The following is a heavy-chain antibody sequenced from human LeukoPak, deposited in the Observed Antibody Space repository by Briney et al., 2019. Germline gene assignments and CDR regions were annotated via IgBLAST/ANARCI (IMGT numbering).Heavy chain of an antibody. V-gene: IGHV4-38-2*02. CDR2: INHSGST. Sequence: PSETLSLTCTVSGYSISSGYFWGWIRQPPGKGLEWIGEINHSGSTNYNPSLKSRVTISVDTSKNQFSLKLSSVTAADTAVYYCARGLGLYYYGSGSYFLPYYWGQGTLVTVSS. J-gene: IGHJ4*02. D-gene: IGHD3-10*01. CDR1: GYSISSGYF. CDR3: ARGLGLYYYGSGSYFLPYY.